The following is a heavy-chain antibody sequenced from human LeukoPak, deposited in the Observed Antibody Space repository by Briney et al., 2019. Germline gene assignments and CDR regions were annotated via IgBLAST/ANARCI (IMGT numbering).Heavy chain of an antibody. V-gene: IGHV3-21*01. J-gene: IGHJ4*02. D-gene: IGHD3-22*01. CDR3: ARRGYYDSSGYDY. CDR1: GFTFNTNG. Sequence: GGSLRHSCAAPGFTFNTNGMSWVRQAPGKGLEWVSSISGSSTDIYYADSVKGRFTISRDNAKNSLYLQINSLRAEDTAIYYCARRGYYDSSGYDYWGQGTLVTVSS. CDR2: ISGSSTDI.